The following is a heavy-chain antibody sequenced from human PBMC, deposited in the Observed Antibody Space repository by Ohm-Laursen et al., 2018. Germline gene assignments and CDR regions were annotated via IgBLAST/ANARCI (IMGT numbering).Heavy chain of an antibody. CDR3: ARVPRLPAAKRAFDY. Sequence: SETLSLTCAVYGGSFSGHYWSWIRQPPGKGLEWIGEIHHSGTTNYIPSLKSRVTISVDTSKMQFSLKLSSVTAADTAVYYCARVPRLPAAKRAFDYWGQGALVTVSS. J-gene: IGHJ4*02. V-gene: IGHV4-34*01. CDR2: IHHSGTT. CDR1: GGSFSGHY. D-gene: IGHD2-2*01.